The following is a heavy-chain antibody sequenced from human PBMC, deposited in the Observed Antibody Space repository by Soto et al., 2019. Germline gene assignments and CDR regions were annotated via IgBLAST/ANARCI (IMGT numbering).Heavy chain of an antibody. CDR3: ARRVVVATYYYYGMDV. V-gene: IGHV4-39*01. CDR2: IYYSGST. D-gene: IGHD2-15*01. Sequence: QLQESGPGLVKPSETLSLTCTVSGGSISSSSYYWGWIRQPPGRGLEWIGSIYYSGSTYYNPSLKSRVTISVDTSKKQFSLKLSAVPDAYTALYYYARRVVVATYYYYGMDVWGQGTKVTVSS. J-gene: IGHJ6*02. CDR1: GGSISSSSYY.